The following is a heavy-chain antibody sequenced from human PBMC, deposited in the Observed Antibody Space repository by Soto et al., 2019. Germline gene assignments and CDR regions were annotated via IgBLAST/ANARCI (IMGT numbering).Heavy chain of an antibody. CDR1: GYTFTSYD. J-gene: IGHJ6*03. V-gene: IGHV1-8*01. CDR2: MNPNSGNT. CDR3: ARGSEYSSSWYEPPRPIYYYYYMDV. Sequence: ASVKVSCKASGYTFTSYDINWVRQATGQGLEWMGWMNPNSGNTGYAQKFQGRVTMTRNTSISTAYMELSSLRSEDTAVYYCARGSEYSSSWYEPPRPIYYYYYMDVWGKGTTVTVSS. D-gene: IGHD6-13*01.